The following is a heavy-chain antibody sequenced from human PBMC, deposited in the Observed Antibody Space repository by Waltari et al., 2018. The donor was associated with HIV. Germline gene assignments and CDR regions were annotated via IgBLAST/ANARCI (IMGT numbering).Heavy chain of an antibody. D-gene: IGHD4-17*01. V-gene: IGHV3-23*04. CDR1: DFTFPNYA. J-gene: IGHJ4*02. CDR2: ITGSGAAT. Sequence: EVQLVESGGGLVQPGGSLRLSCSASDFTFPNYAMGWVREAPGRWLEWVSAITGSGAATDYADTVRGRFTIPRDNSKNTVYLEMNSLEAEDTAVYYCARRTAVHSGNFDYWGQGTLVTVSS. CDR3: ARRTAVHSGNFDY.